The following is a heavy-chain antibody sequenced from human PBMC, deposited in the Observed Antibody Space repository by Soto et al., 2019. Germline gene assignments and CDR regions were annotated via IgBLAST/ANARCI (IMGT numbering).Heavy chain of an antibody. J-gene: IGHJ3*02. D-gene: IGHD3-22*01. Sequence: QVQLVQSGAEEKKPGASVKISCKASGYTFTSYAMHWVRQAHGQRLEWMGWINAGNGNTKYSQKFQGRVTITRDTSASTAYMELSSLRSEDTAVYYCARVDYYDSSGPFGDAFDIWGQGTMVTVSS. CDR2: INAGNGNT. CDR1: GYTFTSYA. CDR3: ARVDYYDSSGPFGDAFDI. V-gene: IGHV1-3*05.